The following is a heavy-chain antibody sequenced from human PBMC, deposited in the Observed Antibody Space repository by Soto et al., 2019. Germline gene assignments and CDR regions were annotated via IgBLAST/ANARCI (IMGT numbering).Heavy chain of an antibody. J-gene: IGHJ5*02. V-gene: IGHV1-3*01. CDR3: AREYSSGWYVRWFDP. CDR1: GYTFTSYA. CDR2: INAGNGNT. D-gene: IGHD6-19*01. Sequence: ASVKVSCKASGYTFTSYAMHWVRQAPGQRLEWMGWINAGNGNTKYSQKFQGRVTITRDKSASTAYMELSSLGSEDTAVDYCAREYSSGWYVRWFDPWGQGTLVTVSS.